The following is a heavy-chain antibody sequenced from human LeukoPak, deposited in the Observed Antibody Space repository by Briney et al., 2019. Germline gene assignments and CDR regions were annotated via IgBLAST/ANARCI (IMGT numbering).Heavy chain of an antibody. CDR2: VNQGGTQK. Sequence: GGSLRLSCAASGFTFSSQWMSWVRQAPGKGLEWVAIVNQGGTQKYYVDSVKGRSTISRDNAENSLYLQMNSLRAEDTAVYYCAREHYFYYLDAWGKGTTVTVSS. CDR1: GFTFSSQW. J-gene: IGHJ6*03. V-gene: IGHV3-7*01. CDR3: AREHYFYYLDA.